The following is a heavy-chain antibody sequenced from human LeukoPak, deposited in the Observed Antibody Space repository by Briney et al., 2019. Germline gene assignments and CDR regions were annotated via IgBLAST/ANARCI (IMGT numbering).Heavy chain of an antibody. V-gene: IGHV3-7*01. CDR2: IKQDGSEK. CDR1: GFTFSSYW. Sequence: PGGSLRLSCAASGFTFSSYWMSWVRQAPGKGLEWVANIKQDGSEKYYVDSVKGRFTISRDNAKNSLYLQMNSLRAEDTAVYYCARVLYDYITGTASDYWGQGTLVTVSS. D-gene: IGHD1-7*01. J-gene: IGHJ4*02. CDR3: ARVLYDYITGTASDY.